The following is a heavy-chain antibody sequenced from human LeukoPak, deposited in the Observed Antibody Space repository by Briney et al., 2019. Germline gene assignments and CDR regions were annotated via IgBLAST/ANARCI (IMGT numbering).Heavy chain of an antibody. CDR1: GFTFSSYC. Sequence: GGSLRLSCAASGFTFSSYCMHWVRQAPGKGLVWVSRINSDGNSTNYADSVKGRFIISRDNAKNTLYLQMNSLRAEDTAVYFCARESTSTYGDIDYWGQGTLVIVSS. CDR2: INSDGNST. V-gene: IGHV3-74*01. D-gene: IGHD4-17*01. J-gene: IGHJ4*02. CDR3: ARESTSTYGDIDY.